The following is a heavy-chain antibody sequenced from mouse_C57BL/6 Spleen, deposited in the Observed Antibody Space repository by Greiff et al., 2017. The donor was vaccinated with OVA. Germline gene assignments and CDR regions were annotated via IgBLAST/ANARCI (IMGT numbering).Heavy chain of an antibody. Sequence: EVMLVESGGGLVQPGGSLKLSCAASGFTFSDYYMYWVRQTPEKRLEWVAYISNGGGSTYYPDTVKGRFTISRDNAKNTLYLQMSRLKSEDTAMYYCARQKAGLRDWGQGTLVTVSA. CDR3: ARQKAGLRD. D-gene: IGHD2-4*01. CDR1: GFTFSDYY. V-gene: IGHV5-12*01. CDR2: ISNGGGST. J-gene: IGHJ3*01.